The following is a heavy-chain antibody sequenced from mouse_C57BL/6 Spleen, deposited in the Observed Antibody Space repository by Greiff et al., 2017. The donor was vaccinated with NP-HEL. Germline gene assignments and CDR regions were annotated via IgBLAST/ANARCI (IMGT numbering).Heavy chain of an antibody. CDR3: ARYGSSPAWFAY. D-gene: IGHD1-1*01. CDR2: INPYNGGT. Sequence: EVQLQQSGPVLVKPGASVKMSCKASGYTFTDYYMNWVKQSHGKSLEWIGVINPYNGGTSYNQKFKGKATLTVDKSSSTAYMELNSLTSEDSAVYYCARYGSSPAWFAYWGKGTLVTVSA. V-gene: IGHV1-19*01. CDR1: GYTFTDYY. J-gene: IGHJ3*01.